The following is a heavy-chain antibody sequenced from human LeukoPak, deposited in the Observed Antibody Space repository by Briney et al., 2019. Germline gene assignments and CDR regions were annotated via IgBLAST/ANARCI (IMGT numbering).Heavy chain of an antibody. CDR2: MYSYSST. J-gene: IGHJ5*02. D-gene: IGHD6-13*01. V-gene: IGHV3-53*01. CDR3: ARGPSSSWWDNWFDP. Sequence: GGSLRLSCAASGFTVSSNYMSWVRQAPGKGLEWVSVMYSYSSTSYVDSVKGRFTISRDNSKNTLYLQMNSLRVEDTAVYYCARGPSSSWWDNWFDPWGQGTLVTVSS. CDR1: GFTVSSNY.